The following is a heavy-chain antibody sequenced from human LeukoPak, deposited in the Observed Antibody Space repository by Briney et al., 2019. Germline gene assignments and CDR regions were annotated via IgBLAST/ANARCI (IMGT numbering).Heavy chain of an antibody. V-gene: IGHV1-2*06. CDR1: GYTFTGYY. Sequence: GASVKVSCKASGYTFTGYYMHWVRQAPRQGLEWMGRINPISGGTNYAQKFPGRVTMTRDTYISTAYMELSRLRSDDTAVYYCARLVRTYYYMDVWGKGTTVTVSS. J-gene: IGHJ6*03. D-gene: IGHD3-16*02. CDR2: INPISGGT. CDR3: ARLVRTYYYMDV.